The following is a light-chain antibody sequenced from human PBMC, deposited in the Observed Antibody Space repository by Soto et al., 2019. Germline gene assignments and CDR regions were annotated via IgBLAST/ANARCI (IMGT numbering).Light chain of an antibody. CDR1: SSNIGRNS. CDR2: SSN. V-gene: IGLV1-44*01. CDR3: AAWDDSLNGVV. Sequence: QSVLTQPPSASGTPGQRVTISCSGSSSNIGRNSVNWYQQLPGTAPKLLIYSSNQRPSGVPDRFSGSKSGTSASLAISGLQSEDEADYYCAAWDDSLNGVVFGGGTKLTV. J-gene: IGLJ2*01.